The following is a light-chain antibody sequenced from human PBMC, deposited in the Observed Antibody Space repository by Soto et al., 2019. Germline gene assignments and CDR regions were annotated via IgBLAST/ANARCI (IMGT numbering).Light chain of an antibody. Sequence: QSALTQPASVSGSPGQSITISCTGTSSDVGAYDYLSWYQQHPGKVPKLIIFEVRNRPSGVSNRFSGSKSGNTASLTISELQAEDEADYYCSSYRTTNTLGVFGTGTKLTVL. CDR3: SSYRTTNTLGV. V-gene: IGLV2-14*01. J-gene: IGLJ1*01. CDR2: EVR. CDR1: SSDVGAYDY.